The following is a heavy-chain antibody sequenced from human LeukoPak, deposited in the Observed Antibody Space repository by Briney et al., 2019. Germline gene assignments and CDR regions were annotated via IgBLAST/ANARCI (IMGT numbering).Heavy chain of an antibody. V-gene: IGHV3-33*01. D-gene: IGHD2-21*01. CDR2: IQYDGSKT. CDR1: GFTFSHYG. J-gene: IGHJ5*02. CDR3: ARDVDTSNHMSIFDP. Sequence: GGSLRLSCAGSGFTFSHYGMHWVRQAPGRGLEWVAGIQYDGSKTYYGDSVKGRFSISRDNSRNTLYLQMSSLRAEDTAVYSCARDVDTSNHMSIFDPWGQGTLVTVSS.